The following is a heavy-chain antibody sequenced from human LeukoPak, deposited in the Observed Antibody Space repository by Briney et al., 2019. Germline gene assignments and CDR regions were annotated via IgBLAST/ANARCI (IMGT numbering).Heavy chain of an antibody. CDR2: IHYGGTT. Sequence: SETLSLTCTVSGGSIGSGYYWAWIRQPPGKGLEWIGSIHYGGTTHYNPSLKSRVTISVDTSKNQFSLKLSSVTAADTAVYYCARGVLVGPHFGDHDAFDIWGQGTMVTVSS. CDR3: ARGVLVGPHFGDHDAFDI. J-gene: IGHJ3*02. D-gene: IGHD3-16*01. V-gene: IGHV4-39*07. CDR1: GGSIGSGYY.